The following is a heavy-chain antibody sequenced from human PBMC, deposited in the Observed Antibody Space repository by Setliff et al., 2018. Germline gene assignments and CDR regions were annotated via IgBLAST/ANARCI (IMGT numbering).Heavy chain of an antibody. CDR1: GGSFSGYS. CDR2: IDPSGNT. CDR3: ARMTLWDNSAYYPDF. V-gene: IGHV4-34*01. J-gene: IGHJ4*02. Sequence: PSETLSLTCAVYGGSFSGYSWSWIRQPPGKGLEWIGHIDPSGNTNYHPSLKSRVTISGDTSKNQFSLKLTSVTPADTAVYFCARMTLWDNSAYYPDFWGRGTLVTVSS. D-gene: IGHD3-22*01.